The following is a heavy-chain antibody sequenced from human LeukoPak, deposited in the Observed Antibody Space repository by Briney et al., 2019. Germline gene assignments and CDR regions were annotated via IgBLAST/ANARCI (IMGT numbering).Heavy chain of an antibody. CDR3: GSGGIGET. J-gene: IGHJ5*02. Sequence: GGSLRLSCAVSGLNFPSAWMSWVRQAPGKGLEWVGRIKSKTDGGTTDYAAPVKGRFTISRDDSKNTLYLQMNSLKTEDTAVYYCGSGGIGETWGQGTLVTVSS. CDR2: IKSKTDGGTT. V-gene: IGHV3-15*01. CDR1: GLNFPSAW. D-gene: IGHD3-10*01.